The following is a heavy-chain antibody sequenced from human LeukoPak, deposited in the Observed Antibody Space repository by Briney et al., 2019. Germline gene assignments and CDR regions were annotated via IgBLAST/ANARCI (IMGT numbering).Heavy chain of an antibody. CDR3: ARLPTDLLAFDS. CDR1: GGSISSGGYY. V-gene: IGHV4-39*01. Sequence: SQTLSLTCTVSGGSISSGGYYWSWIRQPPGKGLEWIGEINHSGSTNYNPSLKSRVTISVDSSKNQFSLKLSSVTAADTAVYYCARLPTDLLAFDSWGQGTLVTVSS. CDR2: INHSGST. J-gene: IGHJ4*02. D-gene: IGHD2-8*02.